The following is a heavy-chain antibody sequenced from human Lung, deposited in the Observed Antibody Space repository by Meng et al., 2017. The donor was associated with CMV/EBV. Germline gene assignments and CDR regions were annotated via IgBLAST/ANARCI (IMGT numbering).Heavy chain of an antibody. CDR2: ISGYNGNT. Sequence: AXVXVSXXASGYTFTSFGVSWVRQAPGQGLEWMGMISGYNGNTVYAQKVQGRLTLTTDTSTRTAYMELRSLRSEDTAVYYCAREGDTQRGYYTPFDFWGPGTLVXVSS. CDR3: AREGDTQRGYYTPFDF. CDR1: GYTFTSFG. J-gene: IGHJ4*02. D-gene: IGHD1-26*01. V-gene: IGHV1-18*01.